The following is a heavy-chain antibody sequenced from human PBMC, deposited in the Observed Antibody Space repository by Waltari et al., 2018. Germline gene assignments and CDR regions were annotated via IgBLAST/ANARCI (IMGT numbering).Heavy chain of an antibody. D-gene: IGHD3-9*01. CDR1: GDSISSGTYY. J-gene: IGHJ4*01. CDR3: ARDKFLSGPLDL. CDR2: FYITGTSGTT. Sequence: QVQLQESGPGLVKPSQTLSLTCTVSGDSISSGTYYWTWIRQSAGKGLEWIGRFYITGTSGTTSYNPSLNRRVTISVDMSKNELSLRLTSVTSADTAIYFCARDKFLSGPLDLWGHVIVVTVSS. V-gene: IGHV4-61*02.